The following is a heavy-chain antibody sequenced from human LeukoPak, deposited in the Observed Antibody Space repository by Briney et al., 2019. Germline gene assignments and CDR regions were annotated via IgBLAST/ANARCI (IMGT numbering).Heavy chain of an antibody. CDR3: ARERDYGSGSLYWFDP. CDR1: GGTFSSYA. V-gene: IGHV1-69*13. J-gene: IGHJ5*02. CDR2: IIPIFGTA. D-gene: IGHD3-10*01. Sequence: SVRVSCKASGGTFSSYAISWVRQAPGQGLEWMGWIIPIFGTANYAQKFQGRVTITADESTSTAYMELSSLRSEDTAVYYCARERDYGSGSLYWFDPWGQGTLVTVSS.